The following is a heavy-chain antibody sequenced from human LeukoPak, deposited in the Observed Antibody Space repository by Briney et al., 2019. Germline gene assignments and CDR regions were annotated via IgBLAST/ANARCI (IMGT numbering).Heavy chain of an antibody. V-gene: IGHV3-48*03. CDR2: ISSSGSTI. D-gene: IGHD4-17*01. CDR1: GFTFSSYE. Sequence: GGSLRLSCAASGFTFSSYEMNWVRQAPGKGLEWVSYISSSGSTIYYADSVKGRFTISRDNAKNTLYLQMNSLTAEDTAVYYCARDLIGYGDYPGYWGQGTLVTVSS. J-gene: IGHJ4*02. CDR3: ARDLIGYGDYPGY.